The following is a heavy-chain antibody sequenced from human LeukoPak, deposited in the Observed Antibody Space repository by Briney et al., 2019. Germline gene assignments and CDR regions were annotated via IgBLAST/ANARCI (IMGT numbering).Heavy chain of an antibody. J-gene: IGHJ3*02. CDR1: GYTFTSYG. V-gene: IGHV1-18*01. Sequence: GASVKVSCKASGYTFTSYGISWVRQAPGQGLEWMGWISAYNGNTNYAQKLQGRVTMTTDTSTSTAYMELNRLRSDDTAVYYCARPQREIRYFDWSDAFDIWGQGTMVTVSS. CDR3: ARPQREIRYFDWSDAFDI. CDR2: ISAYNGNT. D-gene: IGHD3-9*01.